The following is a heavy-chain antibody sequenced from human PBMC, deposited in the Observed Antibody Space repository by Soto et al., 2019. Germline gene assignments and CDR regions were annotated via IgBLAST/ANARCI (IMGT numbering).Heavy chain of an antibody. CDR3: ARYRDRLQLGGNYYYIMDV. CDR2: IIPIFPTP. D-gene: IGHD4-4*01. J-gene: IGHJ6*02. V-gene: IGHV1-69*12. Sequence: QVQLVQSGAEVKKPGSSVKLSCKASGGTFRSSAISWVRQAPGQGREWMGGIIPIFPTPDYAQKFPERVTTAADESASTAYMELSSLTSGDTAVYYCARYRDRLQLGGNYYYIMDVWGQGTTVTVSS. CDR1: GGTFRSSA.